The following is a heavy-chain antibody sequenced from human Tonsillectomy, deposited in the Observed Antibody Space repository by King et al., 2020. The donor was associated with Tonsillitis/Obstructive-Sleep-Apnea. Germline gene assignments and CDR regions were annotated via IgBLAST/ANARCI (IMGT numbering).Heavy chain of an antibody. CDR2: ISYDGSNK. CDR3: ARDRSGWTPEYFQH. Sequence: VQLVESGGGVVQPGRTLRLSCAASGFTFSSYAMHWVRQAPGKGLECVAVISYDGSNKYYADSVKGRFTISRDNSKKSLYLQVNSLRGEDTAVYYCARDRSGWTPEYFQHWGQGTLVTVSS. CDR1: GFTFSSYA. V-gene: IGHV3-30*01. D-gene: IGHD6-19*01. J-gene: IGHJ1*01.